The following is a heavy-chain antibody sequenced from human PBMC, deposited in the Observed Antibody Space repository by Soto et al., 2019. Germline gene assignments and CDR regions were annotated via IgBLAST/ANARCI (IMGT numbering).Heavy chain of an antibody. Sequence: GASVKVSCKASGGTFSSYAISWVRQAPGQGLEWVGGIIPIFGTANYAQKFQGSVTITADESTSTAYMELSSLRSEDTAVYYCARGDILTGYRSDYWGQGTLVTVSS. J-gene: IGHJ4*02. D-gene: IGHD3-9*01. CDR1: GGTFSSYA. CDR2: IIPIFGTA. CDR3: ARGDILTGYRSDY. V-gene: IGHV1-69*13.